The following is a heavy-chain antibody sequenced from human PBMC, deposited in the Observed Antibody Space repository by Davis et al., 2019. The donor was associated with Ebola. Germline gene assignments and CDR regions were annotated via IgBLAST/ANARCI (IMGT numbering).Heavy chain of an antibody. Sequence: PGGSLRLSCAASGFTVSSNHMSWVRQAPGKGLEWVSVIYDHSTAYADSVRGRFIISRDKSNNTLYLEMNSLRVDDTAVYYCATTQWLIEFDNWGQGTLVTVSS. CDR1: GFTVSSNH. J-gene: IGHJ4*02. V-gene: IGHV3-53*05. D-gene: IGHD6-19*01. CDR2: IYDHST. CDR3: ATTQWLIEFDN.